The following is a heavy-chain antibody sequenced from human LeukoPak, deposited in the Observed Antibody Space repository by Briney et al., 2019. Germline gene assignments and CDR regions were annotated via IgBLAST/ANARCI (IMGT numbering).Heavy chain of an antibody. CDR2: IYASGSAT. CDR3: AKRPRDSSGYYLGAFDM. CDR1: GITLSNYG. J-gene: IGHJ3*02. Sequence: PGGSLRLSCAVSGITLSNYGMTWVRQAPGKGLEWVSGIYASGSATHYADTVKGRFTISRDNSKNTLYLQMNSLRAEDTAVYYCAKRPRDSSGYYLGAFDMWGQGTMVTVSS. D-gene: IGHD3-22*01. V-gene: IGHV3-23*01.